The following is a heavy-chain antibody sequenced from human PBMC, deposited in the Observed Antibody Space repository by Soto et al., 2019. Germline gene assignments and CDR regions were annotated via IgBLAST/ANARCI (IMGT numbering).Heavy chain of an antibody. Sequence: SETLSLTCTVSGGSISSDDYYWTWIRQPPGKGLEWIGYIYYSGSTYYNPSLKSRLTISLDTSKNQFSLKLSSVSAADTAVYYCARDRSNSPDYFDYWGQGTMVTVSA. CDR2: IYYSGST. V-gene: IGHV4-30-4*01. CDR1: GGSISSDDYY. CDR3: ARDRSNSPDYFDY. D-gene: IGHD6-6*01. J-gene: IGHJ4*02.